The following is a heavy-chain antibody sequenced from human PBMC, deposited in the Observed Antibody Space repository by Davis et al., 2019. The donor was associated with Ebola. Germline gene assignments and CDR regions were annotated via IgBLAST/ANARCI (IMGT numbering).Heavy chain of an antibody. J-gene: IGHJ3*02. CDR3: ARESSHAFDI. V-gene: IGHV3-30*02. CDR1: EITLRDYA. CDR2: KRYNEIKK. Sequence: GESLKISCTSSEITLRDYAMHWVRQAPGKGLEWLTFKRYNEIKKYYADSVQGRFTVSRDDSSNTMFLQMDSLRGEDTVVYFCARESSHAFDIWGQGTFVTVSS.